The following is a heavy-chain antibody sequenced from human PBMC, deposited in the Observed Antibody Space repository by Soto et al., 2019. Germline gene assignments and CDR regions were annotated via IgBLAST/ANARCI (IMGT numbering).Heavy chain of an antibody. CDR2: IYYSGST. V-gene: IGHV4-39*01. D-gene: IGHD5-12*01. Sequence: QLQLQEWGPGLVKASETLSLTCTVSGGSIDYSSYYWGWIRQPPGKGLEWIGSIYYSGSTYHNPSLKGQVTISVDTAKNQFSLRLNSVTAADTAVYYCARPNGEGYNYLFRRHAYYFDYWGQGTLVTVSS. J-gene: IGHJ4*02. CDR1: GGSIDYSSYY. CDR3: ARPNGEGYNYLFRRHAYYFDY.